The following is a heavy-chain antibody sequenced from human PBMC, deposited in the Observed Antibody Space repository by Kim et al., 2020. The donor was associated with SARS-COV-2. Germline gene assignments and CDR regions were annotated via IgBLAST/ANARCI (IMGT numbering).Heavy chain of an antibody. Sequence: VKGPFTISRDNSKNTMYLQMNSLRAEDTAVYYCGRDSMPHYYGSGNDPDYWGQGSLVTVSS. D-gene: IGHD3-10*01. CDR3: GRDSMPHYYGSGNDPDY. V-gene: IGHV3-30*01. J-gene: IGHJ4*02.